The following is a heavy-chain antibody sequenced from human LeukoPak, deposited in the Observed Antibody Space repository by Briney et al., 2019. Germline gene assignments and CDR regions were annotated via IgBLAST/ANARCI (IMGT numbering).Heavy chain of an antibody. CDR2: ISDSGGST. CDR1: GITLSNYG. D-gene: IGHD3-22*01. Sequence: GGSLRLSCAVSGITLSNYGMTWGRQAPGKGLEWVAGISDSGGSTNYADSVKGRFTISREKPKNTLSLQMNSLRAEDTAVYFCAKRGVVIRVILVGFHKEAYYFDSWGQGALVTVSS. V-gene: IGHV3-23*01. J-gene: IGHJ4*02. CDR3: AKRGVVIRVILVGFHKEAYYFDS.